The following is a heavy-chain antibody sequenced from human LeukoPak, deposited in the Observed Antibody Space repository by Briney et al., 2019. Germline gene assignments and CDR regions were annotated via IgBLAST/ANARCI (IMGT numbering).Heavy chain of an antibody. CDR1: RFTFSSYA. Sequence: PGGSLRLSCAASRFTFSSYAMSWVRQAPGKGLEWVSSISSSSSYIYYADSVKGRFTISRDNAKNSLYLQMNSLRAEDTAVYYCARQGPMVHGFDYWGQGTLVTVSS. CDR3: ARQGPMVHGFDY. V-gene: IGHV3-21*01. J-gene: IGHJ4*02. CDR2: ISSSSSYI. D-gene: IGHD3-10*01.